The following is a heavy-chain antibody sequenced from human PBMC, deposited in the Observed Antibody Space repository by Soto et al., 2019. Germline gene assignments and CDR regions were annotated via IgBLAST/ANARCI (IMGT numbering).Heavy chain of an antibody. CDR1: GYSSTSYW. J-gene: IGHJ6*02. Sequence: GESLNISCKGSGYSSTSYWNGWARPMPGKGLELMGIIYPGAPDTRYSPSFQGQVTISADKSISTAYLLWSSLKPSDTAMYYCATQDTIFGVLNYNYYTDVSAQGIKVTDSS. CDR3: ATQDTIFGVLNYNYYTDV. V-gene: IGHV5-51*01. CDR2: IYPGAPDT. D-gene: IGHD3-3*01.